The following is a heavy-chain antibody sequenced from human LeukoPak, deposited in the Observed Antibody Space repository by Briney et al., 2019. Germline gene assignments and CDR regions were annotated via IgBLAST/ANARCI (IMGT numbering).Heavy chain of an antibody. CDR2: IYYSGST. Sequence: SETLSLTCTVSGGSISSYYWSWIRQPPGKGLEWIGYIYYSGSTNYNPSLKSRVTISVDTSKNQSSLKLSSVTAADTAVYYCAREARGLWYDSSGYPFDYWGQGTLVTVSS. CDR1: GGSISSYY. CDR3: AREARGLWYDSSGYPFDY. V-gene: IGHV4-59*08. D-gene: IGHD3-22*01. J-gene: IGHJ4*02.